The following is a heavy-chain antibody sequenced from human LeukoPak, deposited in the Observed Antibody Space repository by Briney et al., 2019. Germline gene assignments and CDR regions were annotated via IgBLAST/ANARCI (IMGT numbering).Heavy chain of an antibody. V-gene: IGHV4-34*01. Sequence: SETLSLTCAVYGGSSSGYYWSWIRQPPGKGLEWIGEINHSGSTNYNPSLKSRVTISVDTSKNQFSLKLSSVTAADTAVYYCARGTYCSSTSCYAGLVDTAMVYHDYWGQGTLVTVSS. CDR1: GGSSSGYY. D-gene: IGHD2-2*01. CDR2: INHSGST. CDR3: ARGTYCSSTSCYAGLVDTAMVYHDY. J-gene: IGHJ4*02.